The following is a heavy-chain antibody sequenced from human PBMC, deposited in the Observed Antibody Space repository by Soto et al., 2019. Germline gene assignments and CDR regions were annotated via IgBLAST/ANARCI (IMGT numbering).Heavy chain of an antibody. V-gene: IGHV1-69*12. Sequence: QVQLVQSGAEVKKPGSSVKVSCKASGGTFSSYAISWVRQAPGQGLEWMGGIIPIFGTANYAQKFQGRVTITADESTSTAYMELSSLRSEDTAVYYCARGGDGYNPYYHYGMDVWGQGTTVTVSS. CDR1: GGTFSSYA. CDR2: IIPIFGTA. J-gene: IGHJ6*02. CDR3: ARGGDGYNPYYHYGMDV. D-gene: IGHD3-16*01.